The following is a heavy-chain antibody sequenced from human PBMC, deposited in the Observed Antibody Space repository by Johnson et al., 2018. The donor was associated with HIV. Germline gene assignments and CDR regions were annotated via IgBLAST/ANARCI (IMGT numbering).Heavy chain of an antibody. CDR1: GFIYSSYD. CDR2: IGTTFVT. Sequence: VQLVESGGGLVRPGGSLRLSCASSGFIYSSYDMYWVRQITGKGLAWGSGIGTTFVTYYPVSVKGRFTFSSDNSKYTQYLKMNSLRAEDTAVYYCAREGTVGAFDIWGQGTMVTVSS. CDR3: AREGTVGAFDI. V-gene: IGHV3-13*01. J-gene: IGHJ3*02. D-gene: IGHD1-1*01.